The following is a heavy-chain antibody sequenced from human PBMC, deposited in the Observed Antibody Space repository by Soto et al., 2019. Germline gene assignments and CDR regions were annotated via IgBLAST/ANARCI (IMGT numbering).Heavy chain of an antibody. CDR3: GRDGGPAFTFDH. CDR1: GYPFSDYY. D-gene: IGHD3-16*01. Sequence: QVQLVQSGAELRKPGASVKVSCKTSGYPFSDYYMHWVRQAPGQGPEWLGWINPKKGATFYAQKCHGRVTLTRDTTINTVYMELTSLRSDDTAVYYCGRDGGPAFTFDHWGQGTLVIVSS. J-gene: IGHJ4*02. CDR2: INPKKGAT. V-gene: IGHV1-2*02.